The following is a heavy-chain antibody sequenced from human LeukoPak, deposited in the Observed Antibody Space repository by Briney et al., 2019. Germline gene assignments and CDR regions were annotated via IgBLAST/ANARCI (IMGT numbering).Heavy chain of an antibody. CDR3: ARVGLSGGSGSYYATHFDY. J-gene: IGHJ4*02. V-gene: IGHV4-59*01. CDR1: GGSISSYY. D-gene: IGHD3-10*01. CDR2: IYYSGST. Sequence: PSETLSLTCTVSGGSISSYYWSWIRQPPGKGLGWIGYIYYSGSTNYKPSLKSRVTISVDTSKNQFSLKLSSVTAADTAVYYCARVGLSGGSGSYYATHFDYWGQGTLVTVSS.